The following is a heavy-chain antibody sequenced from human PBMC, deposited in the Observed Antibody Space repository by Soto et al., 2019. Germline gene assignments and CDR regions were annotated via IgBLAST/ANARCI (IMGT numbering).Heavy chain of an antibody. J-gene: IGHJ4*02. CDR1: GFTFSSYG. D-gene: IGHD4-4*01. CDR2: ISYDGSNK. V-gene: IGHV3-30*18. Sequence: QVQLVESGGGVVQPGRSLRLSCAASGFTFSSYGMHWVRQAPGKGLEWVAFISYDGSNKYYADSVKGRFTISRDTSKNTLYLQMNSLRPEDTAVYYCAKDTGHPMYYFDYWGQGTLVTVSS. CDR3: AKDTGHPMYYFDY.